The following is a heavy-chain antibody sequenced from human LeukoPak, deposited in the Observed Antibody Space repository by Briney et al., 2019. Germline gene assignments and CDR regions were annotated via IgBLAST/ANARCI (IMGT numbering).Heavy chain of an antibody. V-gene: IGHV5-51*01. CDR1: GYSFTSYW. CDR2: IYPGDSDT. CDR3: ARHPILGWLQNRSPVLMDV. Sequence: GESLKISCKGSGYSFTSYWIGWVRQMPGKGLEWMGIIYPGDSDTRYSPSFQGQVTISADKSISTAYLQWSSLKASDTAMYYCARHPILGWLQNRSPVLMDVWGQGTTVTVSS. J-gene: IGHJ6*02. D-gene: IGHD3-3*01.